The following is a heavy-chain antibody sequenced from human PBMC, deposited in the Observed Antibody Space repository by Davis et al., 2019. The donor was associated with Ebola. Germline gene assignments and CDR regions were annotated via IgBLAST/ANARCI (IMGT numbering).Heavy chain of an antibody. CDR3: AGKWELPGGWFDP. V-gene: IGHV1-18*01. D-gene: IGHD1-26*01. CDR2: ISASNGNT. Sequence: ASVTVSCKASGYTFTSYGISWVRQAPGQGLEWMGWISASNGNTNYAQKLQGRVTMTTDTSTSTACMGLRSLRSDDTAVYYCAGKWELPGGWFDPWGQGTLGTVSS. J-gene: IGHJ5*02. CDR1: GYTFTSYG.